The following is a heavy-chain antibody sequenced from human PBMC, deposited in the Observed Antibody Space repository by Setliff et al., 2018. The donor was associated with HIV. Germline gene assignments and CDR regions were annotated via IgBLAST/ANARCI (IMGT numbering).Heavy chain of an antibody. CDR1: GYTFADYW. D-gene: IGHD2-15*01. V-gene: IGHV5-51*01. CDR3: AGAVAAGAEYFQR. Sequence: GESLKISCQGSGYTFADYWIGWVRQVPGKGLESMGIIYPGDSDTRYSPSFKGHVTISRDNGKHSLFLQMNSLRPEDTAVYYCAGAVAAGAEYFQRWGQGTLVTVSS. CDR2: IYPGDSDT. J-gene: IGHJ1*01.